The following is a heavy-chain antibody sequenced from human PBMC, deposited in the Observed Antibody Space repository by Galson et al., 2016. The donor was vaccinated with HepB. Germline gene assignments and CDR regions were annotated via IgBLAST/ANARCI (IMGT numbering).Heavy chain of an antibody. J-gene: IGHJ6*02. CDR1: GFSLSTSGMA. D-gene: IGHD4-17*01. CDR3: ARYLRSHGYYVMDV. CDR2: IDWNGNK. Sequence: PALVKPTQTLTMTCTFSGFSLSTSGMAVSWIRQLPGKALEWLAVIDWNGNKFYSPSLTTRLTISKDTSQNQVVLTLTNMDPVDTATYFCARYLRSHGYYVMDVWGQGTTVTVSS. V-gene: IGHV2-70*01.